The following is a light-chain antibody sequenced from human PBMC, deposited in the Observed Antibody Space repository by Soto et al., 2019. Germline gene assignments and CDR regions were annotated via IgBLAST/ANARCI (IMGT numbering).Light chain of an antibody. Sequence: ETVITQSLHTLSVSTGERDTLFCRASQSLSNLDWYQQKPGQAPSLLIYGASTRDTGIPARFSGSGSGTEFTLTISSLQSEDFAVYYCQQYNSWPITFGQGTRLEIK. CDR1: QSLSN. CDR3: QQYNSWPIT. V-gene: IGKV3-15*01. CDR2: GAS. J-gene: IGKJ5*01.